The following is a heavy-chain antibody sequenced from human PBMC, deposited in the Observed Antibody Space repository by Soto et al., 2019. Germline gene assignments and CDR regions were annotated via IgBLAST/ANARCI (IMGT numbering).Heavy chain of an antibody. J-gene: IGHJ4*02. D-gene: IGHD3-16*01. CDR3: ARGGIITFGGPSRLCNY. CDR1: GFTFSSYW. V-gene: IGHV3-7*01. CDR2: IKQDGSEK. Sequence: EVQLVESGGGLVQPGGSLRLSCAASGFTFSSYWMSWVRQAPGKGLEWVANIKQDGSEKYYVDSVKGRFTISRDNAKNSLYLQMNGLRADATALYYCARGGIITFGGPSRLCNYWGQGTLVTVSS.